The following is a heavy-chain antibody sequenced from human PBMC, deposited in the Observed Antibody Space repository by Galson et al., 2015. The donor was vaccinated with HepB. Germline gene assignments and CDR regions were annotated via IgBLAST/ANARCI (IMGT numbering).Heavy chain of an antibody. V-gene: IGHV3-30-3*01. D-gene: IGHD3-10*01. Sequence: SLRLSCAASGFTFSSYAMHWVRQAPGKGLEWVAVISYDGSNKYYADSAKGRFTISRDNSKNTLYLQMNSLRAEDTAVYYCARVLGSGSYRPYYGMDVWGQGTTVTVSS. CDR2: ISYDGSNK. J-gene: IGHJ6*02. CDR1: GFTFSSYA. CDR3: ARVLGSGSYRPYYGMDV.